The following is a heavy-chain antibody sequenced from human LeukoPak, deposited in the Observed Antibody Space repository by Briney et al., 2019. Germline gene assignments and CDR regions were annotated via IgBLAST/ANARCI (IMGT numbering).Heavy chain of an antibody. Sequence: SETLSLTCTVSGGSLSYYYWGWIRQPPGKGLEWIGYIYYSGSTNYNPSLKSRVTISVDTSKNQFSLRLSSVTAADTAVYYCARRDSSGYYAYWGQGTLVIVSS. CDR1: GGSLSYYY. J-gene: IGHJ4*02. CDR2: IYYSGST. D-gene: IGHD3-22*01. V-gene: IGHV4-59*08. CDR3: ARRDSSGYYAY.